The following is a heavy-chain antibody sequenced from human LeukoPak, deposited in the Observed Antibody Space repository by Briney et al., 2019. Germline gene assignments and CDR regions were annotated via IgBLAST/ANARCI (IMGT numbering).Heavy chain of an antibody. CDR2: IYYSGST. J-gene: IGHJ4*02. D-gene: IGHD4-17*01. V-gene: IGHV4-59*08. CDR3: ARRIYGSPFDY. CDR1: GGSTSSYY. Sequence: SETLTLTCTVSGGSTSSYYWSWIRQPPGKGLEWIGYIYYSGSTNYNPSLKSRVTISVDTSKNQFSLKLSSVTAADTAVYYCARRIYGSPFDYWGQGTLVTVSS.